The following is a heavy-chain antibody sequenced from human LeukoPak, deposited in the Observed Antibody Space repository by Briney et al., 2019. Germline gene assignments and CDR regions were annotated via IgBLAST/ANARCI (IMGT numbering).Heavy chain of an antibody. J-gene: IGHJ3*02. CDR3: AREGPVLGYDSSGYSMGAFDI. Sequence: TLSLTCTVSGGSISSGGYYWSWIRQHPGKGLEWIGYIYYSGSTYYNPSLKRRVTISVDTSKNHFSLKLSSVTAADTAVYYCAREGPVLGYDSSGYSMGAFDIWGQGTMVTVSS. D-gene: IGHD3-22*01. V-gene: IGHV4-31*03. CDR2: IYYSGST. CDR1: GGSISSGGYY.